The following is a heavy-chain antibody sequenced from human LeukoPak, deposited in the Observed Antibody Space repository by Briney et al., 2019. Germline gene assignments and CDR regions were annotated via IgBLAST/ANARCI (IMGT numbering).Heavy chain of an antibody. D-gene: IGHD3-9*01. J-gene: IGHJ6*03. CDR1: GFTFSNYA. CDR3: TKGGGILTGYRLGHYYMDV. Sequence: GGSLRLSCAASGFTFSNYAMSWVRQAPGKGLEWVSRINSDGSSTSYADSVKGRFTISRDNAKNTLYLQMNSLRAEDTAVYYCTKGGGILTGYRLGHYYMDVWGKGTTVTISS. CDR2: INSDGSST. V-gene: IGHV3-23*01.